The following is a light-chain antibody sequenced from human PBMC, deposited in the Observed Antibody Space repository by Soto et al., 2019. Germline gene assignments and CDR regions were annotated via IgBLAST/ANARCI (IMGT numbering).Light chain of an antibody. J-gene: IGKJ4*01. CDR1: QSLSNN. CDR3: QQYNRWPLT. V-gene: IGKV3-15*01. CDR2: HAS. Sequence: EIVMTQSPATLSVSPGERATLSCRASQSLSNNLAWYQQKVGLAPRLLVYHASTRAAGIPARFSGGGSGTDFTLTINSLQSEDFAVDYCQQYNRWPLTFGGGNKVEIK.